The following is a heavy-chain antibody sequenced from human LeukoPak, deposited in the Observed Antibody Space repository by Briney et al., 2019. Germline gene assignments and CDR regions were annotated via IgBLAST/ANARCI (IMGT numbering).Heavy chain of an antibody. D-gene: IGHD3-22*01. CDR3: ASLLYDSSSEHDY. CDR2: INHSGST. J-gene: IGHJ4*02. V-gene: IGHV4-34*01. CDR1: GGSFSGYY. Sequence: PSETLSLTCAVYGGSFSGYYWSWIRQPPGKGLEWIGEINHSGSTNYNPSLKSRVTISVDTSKNQFSLKLSSVTAADTAVYYCASLLYDSSSEHDYWGQGTLVTVSS.